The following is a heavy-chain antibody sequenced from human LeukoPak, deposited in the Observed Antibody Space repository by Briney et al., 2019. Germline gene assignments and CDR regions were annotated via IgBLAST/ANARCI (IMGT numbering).Heavy chain of an antibody. CDR3: ITPLPYSAQ. V-gene: IGHV3-15*07. CDR2: IKSKTDGGTT. J-gene: IGHJ4*02. CDR1: GFTFSNAW. D-gene: IGHD2-21*01. Sequence: GGSLRLSCAASGFTFSNAWMNRVRQAPGKGLEWVGRIKSKTDGGTTDYAAPVKDRFSISRDDSKSMMYLQMNSLKTEDTAVYYCITPLPYSAQGGQGTLVTVSS.